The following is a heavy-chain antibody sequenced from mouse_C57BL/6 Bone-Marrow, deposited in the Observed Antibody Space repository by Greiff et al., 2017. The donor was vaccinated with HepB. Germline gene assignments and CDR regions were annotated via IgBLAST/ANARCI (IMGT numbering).Heavy chain of an antibody. V-gene: IGHV1-81*01. D-gene: IGHD1-1*01. J-gene: IGHJ3*01. CDR2: IYPRSGNT. Sequence: VKLMESGAELARPGASVKLSCKASGYTFTSYGISWVKQRTGQGLEWIGEIYPRSGNTYYNEKFKGKATLTADKSSSTAYMELRSLTSEDSAVYFCARLSYGSRDGFAYWGQGTLVTVSA. CDR1: GYTFTSYG. CDR3: ARLSYGSRDGFAY.